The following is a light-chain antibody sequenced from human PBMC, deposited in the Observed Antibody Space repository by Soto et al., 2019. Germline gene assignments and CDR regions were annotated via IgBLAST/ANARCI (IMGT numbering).Light chain of an antibody. Sequence: DIQMTQSPSSLSASVGDRVTITCQASEDISVYLNWYQHKPGKAPKLLIYDASNLDTGVPSRFSGSGSGTDFSLAISSLQPEDFATYYCQQTYSFPLTFGGGTKVDIK. J-gene: IGKJ4*01. CDR3: QQTYSFPLT. CDR1: EDISVY. V-gene: IGKV1-39*01. CDR2: DAS.